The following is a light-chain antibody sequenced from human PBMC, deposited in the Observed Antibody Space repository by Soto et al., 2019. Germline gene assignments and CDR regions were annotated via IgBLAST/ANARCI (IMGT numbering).Light chain of an antibody. Sequence: AVQMTQSPSPLSASVGDRVTITCQASQGIRNDLGWYQQKPGKAPKLLIYAASRLQSGVPSRFSGSGSGTDFTLTISSLQPEDFATYYCLQDNNDPLTFGGGTKVEIK. J-gene: IGKJ4*01. CDR2: AAS. V-gene: IGKV1-6*01. CDR3: LQDNNDPLT. CDR1: QGIRND.